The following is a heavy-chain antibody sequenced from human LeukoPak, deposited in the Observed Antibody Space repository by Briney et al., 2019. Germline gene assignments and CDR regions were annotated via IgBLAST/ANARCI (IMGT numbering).Heavy chain of an antibody. CDR2: IYYSGHA. V-gene: IGHV4-61*01. D-gene: IGHD3-10*01. Sequence: PPGTLPLTCPVSGWSVRRGRYDWSWIRQPPGKGLEWIGYIYYSGHAKYNPSRKSPVPQSLGPCKKQFLLELASVTAADTAVYYCARGFGEWGLSWFDPWGQGTLVTVSS. CDR3: ARGFGEWGLSWFDP. J-gene: IGHJ5*02. CDR1: GWSVRRGRYD.